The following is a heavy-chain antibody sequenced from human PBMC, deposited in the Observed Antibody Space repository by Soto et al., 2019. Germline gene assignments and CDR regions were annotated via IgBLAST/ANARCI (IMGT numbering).Heavy chain of an antibody. CDR3: ASQLPAATTNWFDP. CDR2: IYHIGST. D-gene: IGHD2-2*01. J-gene: IGHJ5*02. V-gene: IGHV4-4*02. CDR1: GGAISISNW. Sequence: SDTLSLTCAVSGGAISISNWWSWVRQPPGKGLECIGEIYHIGSTNYNSSLKSRVTISVDKSKHQFSLKLSSVTAADTAGYYRASQLPAATTNWFDPPGHITLRAVST.